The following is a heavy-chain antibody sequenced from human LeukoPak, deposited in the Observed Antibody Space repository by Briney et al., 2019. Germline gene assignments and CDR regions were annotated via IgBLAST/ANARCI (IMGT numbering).Heavy chain of an antibody. J-gene: IGHJ5*02. D-gene: IGHD1-1*01. Sequence: GGSLRLSCAASEFTFSSYWMSWVRQAPGKGLEWVANIKQDGSEKYYVDSVKGRFTISRDNAKNSLYLQMNSLRAEDTAVYYCARGATDVTRWFDPWGQGTRVTVSS. CDR2: IKQDGSEK. CDR3: ARGATDVTRWFDP. V-gene: IGHV3-7*01. CDR1: EFTFSSYW.